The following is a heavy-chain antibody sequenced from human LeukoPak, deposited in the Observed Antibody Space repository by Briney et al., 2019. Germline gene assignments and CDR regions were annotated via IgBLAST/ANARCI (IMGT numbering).Heavy chain of an antibody. V-gene: IGHV3-21*01. Sequence: GGSLRLSCAASGFTFSSYSMNWVRQAPGKGLEWVSSISSSSSYIYYADSVKGRFTISRDNSKNTLYLQMNSLRAEDTAVYYCARAVGIAARKPMDVWGQGTLVTVSS. CDR2: ISSSSSYI. D-gene: IGHD6-13*01. CDR3: ARAVGIAARKPMDV. CDR1: GFTFSSYS. J-gene: IGHJ4*02.